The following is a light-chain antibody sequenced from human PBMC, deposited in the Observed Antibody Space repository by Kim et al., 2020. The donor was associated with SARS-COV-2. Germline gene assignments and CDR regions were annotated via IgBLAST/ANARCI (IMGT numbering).Light chain of an antibody. J-gene: IGLJ2*01. V-gene: IGLV3-21*04. CDR1: NIGCKS. CDR2: YDS. CDR3: QVWDNSRVHLV. Sequence: HGKPTSITWGGANIGCKSGHWYQQKPGQAPVVVIHYDSDRPSGIPERFSGSNSGNTATLTITGVEAGDDADYYCQVWDNSRVHLVFGGGTQLTVL.